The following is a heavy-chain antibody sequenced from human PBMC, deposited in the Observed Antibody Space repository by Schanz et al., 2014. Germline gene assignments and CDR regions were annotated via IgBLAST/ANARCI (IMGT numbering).Heavy chain of an antibody. Sequence: VQLLESGGALVQPGGSLRLSCSASGFTFSTYAMSWVRQAPGKGLEWVSAINGNGGITYYADPVKGRFTISRDNSKNTLYLQMNSLRAEDTAVYYCVRLDVHDYWGQGTLVTVSS. CDR2: INGNGGIT. CDR3: VRLDVHDY. CDR1: GFTFSTYA. D-gene: IGHD3-16*01. J-gene: IGHJ4*02. V-gene: IGHV3-23*01.